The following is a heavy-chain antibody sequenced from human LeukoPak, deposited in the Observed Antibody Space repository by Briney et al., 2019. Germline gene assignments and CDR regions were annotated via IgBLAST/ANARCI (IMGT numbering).Heavy chain of an antibody. V-gene: IGHV3-23*01. Sequence: PGGSLRLSCAASGFTFNSYAMYWVRQAPGKGLEWISGIFGSGGSPHYADSVKGRFTISRDNSQEIVYLQLDSLRVEDTALYSSGRYPGWPVQYWGQGALVTVFS. D-gene: IGHD3-22*01. J-gene: IGHJ4*02. CDR2: IFGSGGSP. CDR1: GFTFNSYA. CDR3: GRYPGWPVQY.